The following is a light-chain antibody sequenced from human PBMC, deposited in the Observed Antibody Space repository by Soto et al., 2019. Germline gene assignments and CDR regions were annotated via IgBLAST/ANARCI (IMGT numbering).Light chain of an antibody. V-gene: IGKV3-20*01. CDR1: QSVSSSY. CDR2: GAS. CDR3: QQYGSSPPTWT. Sequence: EIVLTQSPGTLSLSPGERATLSCRARQSVSSSYLAWYQQKPGQAPRLLIYGASSRATGIPDRFSGSGSGTDFTLTISRLEPEDFAVYYCQQYGSSPPTWTFGQGTKVDIK. J-gene: IGKJ1*01.